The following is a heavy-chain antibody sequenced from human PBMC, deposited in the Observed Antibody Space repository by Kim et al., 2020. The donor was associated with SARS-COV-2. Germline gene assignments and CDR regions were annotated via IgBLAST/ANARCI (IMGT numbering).Heavy chain of an antibody. J-gene: IGHJ5*02. Sequence: ENSGKGRFTISRDNSKNALDLQMNSLRAEDTAVYYCAKGRELAAAAWFDPWGQGTLVTVSS. CDR3: AKGRELAAAAWFDP. V-gene: IGHV3-23*01. D-gene: IGHD6-13*01.